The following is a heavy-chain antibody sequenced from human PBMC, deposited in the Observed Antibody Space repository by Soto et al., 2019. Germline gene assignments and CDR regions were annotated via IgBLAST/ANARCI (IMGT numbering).Heavy chain of an antibody. CDR3: ARGFYCGSTSCYAFDI. Sequence: QVQLVQSGAGVKKPGSSVKVSCKASGGTFSSYAISWVRQAPGQGLEWMGGIIPIFGTANYAQKFQGRVTITAAESTSTAYMERSSLRSEDTAVYYSARGFYCGSTSCYAFDIWGQGTMVTVSS. D-gene: IGHD2-2*01. V-gene: IGHV1-69*01. CDR1: GGTFSSYA. J-gene: IGHJ3*02. CDR2: IIPIFGTA.